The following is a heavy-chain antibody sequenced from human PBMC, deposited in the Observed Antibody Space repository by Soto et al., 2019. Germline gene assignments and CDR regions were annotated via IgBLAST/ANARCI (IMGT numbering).Heavy chain of an antibody. J-gene: IGHJ6*02. V-gene: IGHV1-69*01. D-gene: IGHD3-3*01. CDR3: ARDRGASYYDFWSGYYGAAYYYGMDV. CDR2: IIPIFGTA. CDR1: GGTFSSYA. Sequence: QVQLVQSGAEVKKPGSSVKVSCKASGGTFSSYAISWVRQAPEQGLEWMGGIIPIFGTANYAQKFQGRVTITADESTSTAYMELSSLRSEDTAVYYCARDRGASYYDFWSGYYGAAYYYGMDVWGQGTTVTVSS.